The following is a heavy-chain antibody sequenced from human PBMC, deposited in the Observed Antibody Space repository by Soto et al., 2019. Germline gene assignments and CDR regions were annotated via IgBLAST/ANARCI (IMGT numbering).Heavy chain of an antibody. CDR1: GFTFSSYA. D-gene: IGHD4-17*01. Sequence: GGSLRLSCAASGFTFSSYAMSWVRQAPGKGLEWVSAISGSGGSTYYADSVKGRFTISRDNSKNTLYLQMNSLRAEDTAVYYCAKDQLPYGDWSYDAFDIWGQGTMVTVSS. CDR2: ISGSGGST. J-gene: IGHJ3*02. CDR3: AKDQLPYGDWSYDAFDI. V-gene: IGHV3-23*01.